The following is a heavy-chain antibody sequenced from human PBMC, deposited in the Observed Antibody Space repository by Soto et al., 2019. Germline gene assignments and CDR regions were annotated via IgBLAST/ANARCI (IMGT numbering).Heavy chain of an antibody. D-gene: IGHD3-10*01. V-gene: IGHV3-30*03. J-gene: IGHJ4*02. CDR3: ATDKYGGSGSYFDY. CDR2: ISYDGSNK. CDR1: GFTFSSYG. Sequence: PXGSLRLTFAASGFTFSSYGMHWVRQAPGKGLEWVAVISYDGSNKYYADSVKGRFTISRDNSKNTLYLQMNSLRAEDTAVYYCATDKYGGSGSYFDYWGQGTLVTVSS.